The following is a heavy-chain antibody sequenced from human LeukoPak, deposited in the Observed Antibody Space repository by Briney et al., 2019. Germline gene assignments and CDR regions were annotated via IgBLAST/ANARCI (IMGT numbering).Heavy chain of an antibody. V-gene: IGHV1-18*01. Sequence: GASVKVSCKASGYTFTSYGISWVRQAPGQGLEWMGWISAYNGNTNYAQKIQGRVTMTTDTSTSTAYMELRSLGSDDTAVYYCARHLTTYSYGYWGQGTLVTVSS. CDR3: ARHLTTYSYGY. D-gene: IGHD5-18*01. CDR1: GYTFTSYG. CDR2: ISAYNGNT. J-gene: IGHJ4*02.